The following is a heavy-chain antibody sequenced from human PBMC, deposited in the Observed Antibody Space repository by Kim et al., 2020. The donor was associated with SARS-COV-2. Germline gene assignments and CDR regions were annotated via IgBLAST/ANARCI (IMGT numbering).Heavy chain of an antibody. V-gene: IGHV4-34*01. Sequence: PSLKSRVTISVDTSKNQFSLKLSSVTAADTAVYYCARGFGIVGATAHFDYWGQGTLVTVSS. J-gene: IGHJ4*02. D-gene: IGHD1-26*01. CDR3: ARGFGIVGATAHFDY.